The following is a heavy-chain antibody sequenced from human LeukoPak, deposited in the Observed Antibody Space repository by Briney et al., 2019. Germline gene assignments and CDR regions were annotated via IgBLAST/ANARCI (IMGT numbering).Heavy chain of an antibody. CDR1: GGTLSSYA. Sequence: SVKVSCKASGGTLSSYAISWVRQAPGQGLEWMGGIIPIFGTANYAQKFQSRVTITADKSTSTAYMELSSLRSEDTAVYYCARGGEAAALIGTGEGEAQNLDYWGQGTLVTVSS. D-gene: IGHD6-13*01. CDR3: ARGGEAAALIGTGEGEAQNLDY. CDR2: IIPIFGTA. V-gene: IGHV1-69*06. J-gene: IGHJ4*02.